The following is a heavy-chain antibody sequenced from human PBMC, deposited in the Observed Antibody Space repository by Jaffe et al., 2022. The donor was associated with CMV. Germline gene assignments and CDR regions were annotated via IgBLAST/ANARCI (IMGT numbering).Heavy chain of an antibody. D-gene: IGHD3-10*01. J-gene: IGHJ4*02. Sequence: EVQLVESGGGLVQPGGSLRLSCAASGFTFSSFEMNWVRQAPGKGLEWVSYISSRGSTIYYADSVKGRFTISRDNAKNSLYLQMNSLRAEDTAVYYCAKDGGWFGVFWGQGTLVTVSS. CDR1: GFTFSSFE. CDR2: ISSRGSTI. CDR3: AKDGGWFGVF. V-gene: IGHV3-48*03.